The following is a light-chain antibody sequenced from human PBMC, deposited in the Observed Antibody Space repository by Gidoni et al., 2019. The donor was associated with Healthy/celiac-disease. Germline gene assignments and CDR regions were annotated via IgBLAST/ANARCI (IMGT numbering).Light chain of an antibody. J-gene: IGLJ3*02. V-gene: IGLV2-14*01. CDR3: SSYTSTSTWV. CDR2: EVS. Sequence: QSALTQPASVSGSPGQSITISCTGTNSDVGGYNYVSWYQQHPGKAPKLMIYEVSYRPSGVSNRFSGSKSGNTASLTISGLQSEDEADYYCSSYTSTSTWVFGGGTKLTVL. CDR1: NSDVGGYNY.